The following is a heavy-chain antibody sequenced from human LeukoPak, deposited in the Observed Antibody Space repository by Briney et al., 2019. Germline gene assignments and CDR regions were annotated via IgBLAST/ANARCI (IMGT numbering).Heavy chain of an antibody. CDR3: ARVKYSSGWNPDWYFDL. D-gene: IGHD6-19*01. CDR2: INPSGGST. Sequence: ASVKVSCKASGYTFTSYYMHWVRQAPGQGLEWMGIINPSGGSTSYAQKFQGRVTMTRDTSTSTVYMELSSLRPEDTAVYYCARVKYSSGWNPDWYFDLWGRGTLVTVSS. CDR1: GYTFTSYY. V-gene: IGHV1-46*01. J-gene: IGHJ2*01.